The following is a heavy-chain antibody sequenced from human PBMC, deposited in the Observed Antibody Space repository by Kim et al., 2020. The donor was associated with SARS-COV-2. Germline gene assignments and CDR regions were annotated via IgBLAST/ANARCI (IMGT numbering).Heavy chain of an antibody. D-gene: IGHD6-13*01. Sequence: PSLKRRVTISVDTSKNQFSLKLSSVTAADTAVYYCATQRPIAAAPYFDYWGQGTLVTVSS. J-gene: IGHJ4*02. V-gene: IGHV4-59*01. CDR3: ATQRPIAAAPYFDY.